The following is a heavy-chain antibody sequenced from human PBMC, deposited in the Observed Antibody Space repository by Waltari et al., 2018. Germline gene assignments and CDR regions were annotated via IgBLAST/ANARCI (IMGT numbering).Heavy chain of an antibody. D-gene: IGHD6-19*01. CDR3: ALWESGWRAFRF. CDR1: GVSVSGYF. V-gene: IGHV4-59*08. Sequence: QVPLQESGPGLVKSSETLSLTCTVSGVSVSGYFWNWIRQAPGKGPEWIGYIRHTGDTKQNPSLKSRVTMSVDTSRNDFSLRLSSVTAADTAVYYCALWESGWRAFRFWGQGTLGTVSS. CDR2: IRHTGDT. J-gene: IGHJ4*03.